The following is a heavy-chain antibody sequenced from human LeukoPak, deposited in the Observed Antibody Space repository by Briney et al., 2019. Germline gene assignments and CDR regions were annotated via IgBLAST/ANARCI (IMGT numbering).Heavy chain of an antibody. V-gene: IGHV1-69*02. CDR1: GVTFSSYT. J-gene: IGHJ4*02. CDR3: ATTYATTVTTPFDY. CDR2: IIPILGIA. D-gene: IGHD4-17*01. Sequence: SVKVSCKASGVTFSSYTISWVRQAPGQGLEWMGRIIPILGIANYAQKFQGRVTISADKSTSTAYMELSSLRSEDTAVYYCATTYATTVTTPFDYWGQGTLSPSPQ.